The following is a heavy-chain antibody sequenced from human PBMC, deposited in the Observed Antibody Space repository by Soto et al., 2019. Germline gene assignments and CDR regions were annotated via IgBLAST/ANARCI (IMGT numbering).Heavy chain of an antibody. J-gene: IGHJ4*02. CDR1: GGSTSSGDYY. D-gene: IGHD3-16*01. V-gene: IGHV4-31*03. Sequence: QVQLQESGPGLVKPSQTLSLTCIVSGGSTSSGDYYRSWIRQYPGKGLEWIGSTHYSGTIYYNPSLRSRATMSVDTSNFQFSLKLSSGTAADTAVYYCTSGLDWAKLGYWGQGTLVTVSS. CDR2: THYSGTI. CDR3: TSGLDWAKLGY.